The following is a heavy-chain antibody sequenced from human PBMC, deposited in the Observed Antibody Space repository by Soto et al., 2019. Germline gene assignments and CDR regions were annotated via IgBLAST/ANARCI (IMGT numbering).Heavy chain of an antibody. CDR1: GDSISSNIYY. CDR2: IFYSGTT. J-gene: IGHJ4*02. Sequence: QLQLQESGPGLVKPSETLSLTCTVSGDSISSNIYYWGWIRQPPGKGLEWIGCIFYSGTTYYHPSLQSRVPLSVDMSKNQFSLNLSSVTAADTAVYYCARRGGGTGTNDFWGQGTLVTVSS. V-gene: IGHV4-39*01. CDR3: ARRGGGTGTNDF. D-gene: IGHD1-1*01.